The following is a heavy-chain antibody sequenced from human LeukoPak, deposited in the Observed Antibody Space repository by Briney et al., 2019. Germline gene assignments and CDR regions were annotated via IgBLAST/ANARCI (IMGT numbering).Heavy chain of an antibody. CDR3: AREGPSIAARRWFDP. Sequence: PSETLSFTCTVSGGSISSGGYYWSWIRQHPGKGLEWIGYIYYSGSTYYNPSLKSRVTISVDTSKNQFSLKLSSVTAADTAVYYCAREGPSIAARRWFDPWGQGTLVTVSS. D-gene: IGHD6-6*01. V-gene: IGHV4-31*03. CDR2: IYYSGST. J-gene: IGHJ5*02. CDR1: GGSISSGGYY.